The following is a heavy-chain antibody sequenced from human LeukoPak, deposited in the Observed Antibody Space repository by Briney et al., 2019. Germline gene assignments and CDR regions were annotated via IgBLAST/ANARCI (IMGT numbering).Heavy chain of an antibody. D-gene: IGHD1-26*01. CDR3: ASSSGSFSDAFDI. Sequence: GASVKVSCKASGYTFTSYDINWVRQAPGQGLEWMGIVNPSGGSTSYAQKFQGRVTMTRDMSTSTVYMELSSLRSEDTAVYYCASSSGSFSDAFDIWGQGTMVTVSS. CDR2: VNPSGGST. J-gene: IGHJ3*02. CDR1: GYTFTSYD. V-gene: IGHV1-46*01.